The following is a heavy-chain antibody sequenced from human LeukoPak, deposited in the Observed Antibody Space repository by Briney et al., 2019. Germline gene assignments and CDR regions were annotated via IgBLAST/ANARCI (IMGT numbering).Heavy chain of an antibody. CDR3: AREKDCRSTSCYVGLFSGYYYYGMDV. J-gene: IGHJ6*02. D-gene: IGHD2-2*01. V-gene: IGHV7-4-1*02. Sequence: ASVKVSCKDSGYTFTSYAMNWVGQAPGQGREWMGWMNTNTGNPTYAQGFTGRVVFSLDTSVSTAYLQISSLKAEDTAVYSCAREKDCRSTSCYVGLFSGYYYYGMDVWGQGTTVTVSS. CDR1: GYTFTSYA. CDR2: MNTNTGNP.